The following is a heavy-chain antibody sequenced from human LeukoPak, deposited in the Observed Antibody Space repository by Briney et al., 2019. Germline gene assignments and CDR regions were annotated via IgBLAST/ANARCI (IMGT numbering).Heavy chain of an antibody. CDR1: GFTFSSYS. CDR3: AREARPDDAFDI. J-gene: IGHJ3*02. Sequence: PGVSLRLSCAASGFTFSSYSMNWVRQAPGKGLEWVSSISSSSSYIYYADSVKGRFTISRDNAKNSLYQQMNSLRAEDTAVYYCAREARPDDAFDIWGQGTMVTVSS. D-gene: IGHD1-14*01. CDR2: ISSSSSYI. V-gene: IGHV3-21*01.